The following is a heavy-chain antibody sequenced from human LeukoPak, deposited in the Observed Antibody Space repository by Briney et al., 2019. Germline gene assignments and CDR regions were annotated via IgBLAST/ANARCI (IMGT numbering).Heavy chain of an antibody. J-gene: IGHJ4*02. V-gene: IGHV3-7*01. CDR3: ATDEGYS. CDR2: ITHVGGEK. D-gene: IGHD6-13*01. Sequence: GGSLRLSCAASGFTFSDFWMSWVRQAPGKGLEWVASITHVGGEKYYVDSVKGRFTISRDNAKNSLYLQMNSLRAEDTALYYCATDEGYSWGQGTLVTVSS. CDR1: GFTFSDFW.